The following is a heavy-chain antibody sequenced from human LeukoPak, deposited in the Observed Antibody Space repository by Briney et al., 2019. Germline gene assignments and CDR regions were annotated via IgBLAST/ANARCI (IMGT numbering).Heavy chain of an antibody. D-gene: IGHD3-16*01. CDR2: IYYSGST. V-gene: IGHV4-39*07. Sequence: SETLSLTCTVSGGSTTSSSYYWGWIRQPPGRGLEWIGSIYYSGSTYYNPSLKSRVTISVDTSKNQFSLKLSSVTAADTAVYYCARAPGGDYAFDIWGQGTMVTVSS. CDR1: GGSTTSSSYY. J-gene: IGHJ3*02. CDR3: ARAPGGDYAFDI.